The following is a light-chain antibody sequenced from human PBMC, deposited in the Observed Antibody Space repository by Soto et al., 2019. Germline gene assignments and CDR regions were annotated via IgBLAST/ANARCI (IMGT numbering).Light chain of an antibody. J-gene: IGLJ2*01. Sequence: QSALTQPASVSGSPGQSITISCTGTSSDVGSYNLVSWYQQHPGKAPKLMIYEGSKRPSGVSNRFSGSKSGNTASLTISGLQAEDEADYYCCSYEGSSTFAFGGGTKVTVL. CDR1: SSDVGSYNL. V-gene: IGLV2-23*03. CDR3: CSYEGSSTFA. CDR2: EGS.